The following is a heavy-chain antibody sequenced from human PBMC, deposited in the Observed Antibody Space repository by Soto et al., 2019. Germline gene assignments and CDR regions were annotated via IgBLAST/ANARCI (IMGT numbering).Heavy chain of an antibody. V-gene: IGHV3-30-3*01. CDR3: AFEEVGAASFHFFDI. Sequence: GGSLRLSCAASGFTFSSYAMHWVRQAPGKGLEWVAVISYDGSNKYYADSVKGRFTISRDNDKNALYLQMNNLRAEDTALYYYAFEEVGAASFHFFDIWAQGTMVPVSS. CDR2: ISYDGSNK. CDR1: GFTFSSYA. J-gene: IGHJ3*02. D-gene: IGHD1-26*01.